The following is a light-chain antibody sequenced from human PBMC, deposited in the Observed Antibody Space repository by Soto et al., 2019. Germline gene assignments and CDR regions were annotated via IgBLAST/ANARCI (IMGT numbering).Light chain of an antibody. J-gene: IGKJ1*01. Sequence: AIRMTQSPSSLSASTGDRVTITCRASQGISSYLAWYQQKPGKAPQLLIYAASTLQSGVPSRFSGSGSGTDFTLTISCLQSEDFATYYCQQYYSYPGTFGQGTKVDIK. CDR2: AAS. CDR1: QGISSY. V-gene: IGKV1-8*01. CDR3: QQYYSYPGT.